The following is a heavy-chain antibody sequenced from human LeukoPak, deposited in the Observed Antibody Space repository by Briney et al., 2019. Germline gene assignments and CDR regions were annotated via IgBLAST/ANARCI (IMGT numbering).Heavy chain of an antibody. V-gene: IGHV3-21*01. CDR3: ARDFDYDSSGYYFDY. Sequence: GGSLRLSCAASGFTFSRYSMNWVRQAPGKGLEWVSSITTSSSYIYYADSMKGRFTISRDNAKNSLYLQMNSPRAEDTAVYYCARDFDYDSSGYYFDYWGQGTLVTVSS. CDR2: ITTSSSYI. D-gene: IGHD3-22*01. J-gene: IGHJ4*02. CDR1: GFTFSRYS.